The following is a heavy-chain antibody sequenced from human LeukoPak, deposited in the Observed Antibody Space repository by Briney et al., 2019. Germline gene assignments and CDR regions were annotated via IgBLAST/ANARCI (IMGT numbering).Heavy chain of an antibody. V-gene: IGHV1-3*01. D-gene: IGHD3-3*01. CDR2: INAGNGNT. Sequence: GASVKVSCKASGYTFTSYAMHWVRQAPGQRLEWMGWINAGNGNTKYSQKFQGRVTITRDTSASTAYMELSSLRSEDTAVYYCATNAGYYDFWSDYKNYYYGMDVWGQGTTVTVSS. J-gene: IGHJ6*02. CDR3: ATNAGYYDFWSDYKNYYYGMDV. CDR1: GYTFTSYA.